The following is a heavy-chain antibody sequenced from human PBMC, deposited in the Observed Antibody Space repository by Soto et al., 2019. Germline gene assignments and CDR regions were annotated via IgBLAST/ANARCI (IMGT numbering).Heavy chain of an antibody. Sequence: ASVKVSCKASGYTFTSYDINWVRQATGQGLEWMGWMNPNSGNTGYAQKFQGRVTMTRNTSISTAYMELSSLRSEDTAVYYCARSPFFSAETNYYYYYMDVWGKGTTVTVSS. J-gene: IGHJ6*03. CDR3: ARSPFFSAETNYYYYYMDV. D-gene: IGHD3-3*01. CDR1: GYTFTSYD. CDR2: MNPNSGNT. V-gene: IGHV1-8*01.